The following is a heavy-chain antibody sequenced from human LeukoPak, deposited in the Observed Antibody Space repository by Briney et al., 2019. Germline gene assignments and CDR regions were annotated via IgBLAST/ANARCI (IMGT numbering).Heavy chain of an antibody. D-gene: IGHD5-18*01. CDR1: GYTFTSYD. CDR2: MNPNSGNT. Sequence: ASVKVSCKASGYTFTSYDINWVRQATGQGLEWMGWMNPNSGNTGYAQKFQGRVTITADKSTSTAYMELSSLRSEDTAVYYCARDPRTVYSYGFRNLKFDYWGQGTLVTVSS. V-gene: IGHV1-8*03. CDR3: ARDPRTVYSYGFRNLKFDY. J-gene: IGHJ4*02.